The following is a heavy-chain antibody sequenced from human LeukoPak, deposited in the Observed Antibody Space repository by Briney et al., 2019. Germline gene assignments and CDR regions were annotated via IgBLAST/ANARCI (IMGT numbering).Heavy chain of an antibody. J-gene: IGHJ5*02. CDR2: IYYSGTT. CDR3: ARVAPMVRGVTWFDP. Sequence: PSETLSLTCTVSGGSISSYYWSWIRQPPGKGLEWIGFIYYSGTTNYNPSLKSRVTISVDTSKNQFSLKLSSVTAADTAVYYCARVAPMVRGVTWFDPWGQGTLVTVSS. CDR1: GGSISSYY. D-gene: IGHD3-10*01. V-gene: IGHV4-59*01.